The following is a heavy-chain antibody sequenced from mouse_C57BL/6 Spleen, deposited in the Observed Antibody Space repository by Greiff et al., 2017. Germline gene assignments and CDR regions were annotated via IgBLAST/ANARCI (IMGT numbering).Heavy chain of an antibody. V-gene: IGHV1-52*01. Sequence: VQLQQPGAELVRPGSSVKLSCKASGYTFTSYWMHWVKQRPIQGLEWIGNIDPSDSETHYNQKFKDKATLTVDKSSSTAYMQLSSLTSEDSAVYYCARNYGSSYAMDYWGQGTSVTFSS. CDR1: GYTFTSYW. D-gene: IGHD1-1*01. CDR2: IDPSDSET. J-gene: IGHJ4*01. CDR3: ARNYGSSYAMDY.